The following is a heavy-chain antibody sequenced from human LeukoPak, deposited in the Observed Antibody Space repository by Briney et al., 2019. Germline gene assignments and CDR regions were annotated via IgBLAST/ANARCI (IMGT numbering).Heavy chain of an antibody. Sequence: GSLRLSCAASGFTASSNYMSWVRQAPGKGLEWVSVIYSGGSTYYADSVKGRFTISRDNSKNTLYLQMNSLRAEDTAVYYCATRTPYSSSWYDRYAYYYGMDVWGQGTTVTVSS. D-gene: IGHD6-13*01. CDR1: GFTASSNY. CDR3: ATRTPYSSSWYDRYAYYYGMDV. J-gene: IGHJ6*02. CDR2: IYSGGST. V-gene: IGHV3-53*01.